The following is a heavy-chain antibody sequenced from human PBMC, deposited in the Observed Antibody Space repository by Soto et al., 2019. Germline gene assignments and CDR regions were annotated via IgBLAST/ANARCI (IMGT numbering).Heavy chain of an antibody. CDR2: IYYSGST. CDR3: ARGVRAARPPDY. CDR1: GGSISSSSYY. V-gene: IGHV4-39*01. Sequence: SETLSLTCTVSGGSISSSSYYWGWIRQPPGKGLEWIGSIYYSGSTYYNPSLKSRVTISVDTSKNQFSLKLSSVTAADTAVYYCARGVRAARPPDYWGQGTLVTVSS. D-gene: IGHD6-6*01. J-gene: IGHJ4*02.